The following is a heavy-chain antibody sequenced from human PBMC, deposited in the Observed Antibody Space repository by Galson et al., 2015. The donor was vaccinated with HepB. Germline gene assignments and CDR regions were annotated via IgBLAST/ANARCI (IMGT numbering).Heavy chain of an antibody. CDR2: IIPIFATA. D-gene: IGHD6-19*01. J-gene: IGHJ3*02. CDR1: GGTFSSYA. V-gene: IGHV1-69*13. CDR3: ARGRDIAVALYAFDI. Sequence: SVKVSCKASGGTFSSYAISWVRQAPGQGLEWMGGIIPIFATANYAQKFQGRVTITADESTSTAYMELSSLRSEDTAVYYCARGRDIAVALYAFDIWGQGTMVTVSS.